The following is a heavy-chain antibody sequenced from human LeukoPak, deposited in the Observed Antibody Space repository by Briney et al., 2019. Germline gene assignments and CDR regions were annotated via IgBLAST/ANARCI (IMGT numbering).Heavy chain of an antibody. D-gene: IGHD5-18*01. CDR3: ARDRVEYSYAHNFDY. CDR1: GGTFSSYA. J-gene: IGHJ4*02. Sequence: SVKVSCKASGGTFSSYAISWVRQAPGQGLEWMGRIIPIFGTPNYAQKFQGRVTITTDESTSTAYMEMSSLRSEDTAVYYCARDRVEYSYAHNFDYWGQGTLVTVSS. CDR2: IIPIFGTP. V-gene: IGHV1-69*05.